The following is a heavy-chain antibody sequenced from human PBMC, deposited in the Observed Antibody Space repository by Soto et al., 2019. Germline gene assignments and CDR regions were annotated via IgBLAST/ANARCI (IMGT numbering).Heavy chain of an antibody. Sequence: SETLSLTCAVSGGSISSGGYSWSWIRQPPGKGLEWIGYIYHSGSTYYNPSLKSRVTISVDRSKNQFSLKLSSVTAADTAVYYCARGQVVAAQHWGQGTLVAVS. CDR3: ARGQVVAAQH. CDR1: GGSISSGGYS. CDR2: IYHSGST. V-gene: IGHV4-30-2*01. D-gene: IGHD2-15*01. J-gene: IGHJ4*02.